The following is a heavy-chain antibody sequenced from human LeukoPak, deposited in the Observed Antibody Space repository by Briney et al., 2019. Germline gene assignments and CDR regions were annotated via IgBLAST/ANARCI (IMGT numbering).Heavy chain of an antibody. V-gene: IGHV1-69*13. CDR2: IIPIFGTA. J-gene: IGHJ5*02. CDR1: GGTFSSYA. D-gene: IGHD2-2*01. CDR3: ARGDIVVVPAATNWFDP. Sequence: SVKVSCKASGGTFSSYAISWVPQAPGQGLEWIGGIIPIFGTANYAQKFQGRVTITADESTSTAYMELSSLRSEDTSVYYCARGDIVVVPAATNWFDPWGQGTLVTVSS.